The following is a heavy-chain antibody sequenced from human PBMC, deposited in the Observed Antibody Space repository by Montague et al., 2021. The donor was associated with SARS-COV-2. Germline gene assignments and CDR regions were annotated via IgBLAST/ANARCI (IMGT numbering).Heavy chain of an antibody. D-gene: IGHD3-10*01. CDR3: ARTLYYGSMVGFDP. CDR1: GGSISSYY. CDR2: IHYSGST. J-gene: IGHJ5*02. Sequence: SETLSLTCTVSGGSISSYYWSWIRQPPGKGLEWIGYIHYSGSTNYNPSLKSRVTISVDTSNNQFSLKLSSVTAADTAVYYCARTLYYGSMVGFDPWGQGTLVTVSS. V-gene: IGHV4-59*08.